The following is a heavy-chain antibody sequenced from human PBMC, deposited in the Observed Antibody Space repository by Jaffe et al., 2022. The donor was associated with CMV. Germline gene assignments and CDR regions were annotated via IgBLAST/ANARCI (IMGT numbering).Heavy chain of an antibody. CDR3: AHRRWLPNRPGRVGPGWFDP. CDR2: IYWNDDK. D-gene: IGHD3-10*01. V-gene: IGHV2-5*01. J-gene: IGHJ5*02. Sequence: QITLKESGPTLVKPTQTLTLTCTFSGFSLSTSGVGVGWIRQPPGKALEWLALIYWNDDKRYSPSLKSRLTITKDTSKNQVVLTMTNMDPVDTATYYCAHRRWLPNRPGRVGPGWFDPWGQGTLVTVSS. CDR1: GFSLSTSGVG.